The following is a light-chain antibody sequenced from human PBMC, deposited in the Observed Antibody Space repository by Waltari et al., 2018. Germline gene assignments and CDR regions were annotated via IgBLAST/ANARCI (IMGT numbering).Light chain of an antibody. V-gene: IGKV1-39*01. J-gene: IGKJ4*01. CDR3: QQSYNTPLT. CDR2: AAS. CDR1: QSISSY. Sequence: DIQLTQSPSSLSASVGDRVTITCRASQSISSYINWYQAKPGKAPKLLIYAASTLQSGVPSRFSGSGSGTDFTLTISTLQPEDFGTFYCQQSYNTPLTFGGGTKVEIK.